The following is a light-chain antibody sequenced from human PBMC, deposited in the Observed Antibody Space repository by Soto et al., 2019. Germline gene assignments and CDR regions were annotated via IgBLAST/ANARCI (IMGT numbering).Light chain of an antibody. CDR1: SSNIGNNF. CDR2: SDD. J-gene: IGLJ3*02. CDR3: STWDASLSGWV. Sequence: QSVLSQPPSASGTPGQKVTISCSGASSNIGNNFVSWYQQVPGTAPKLLIYSDDQRPSGVPDRVSGSKSGTSASLAISGLRSEDEADYYCSTWDASLSGWVFGGGTKLTVL. V-gene: IGLV1-47*02.